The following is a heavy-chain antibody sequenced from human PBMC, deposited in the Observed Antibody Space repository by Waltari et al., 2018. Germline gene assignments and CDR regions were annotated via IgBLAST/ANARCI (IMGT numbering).Heavy chain of an antibody. CDR1: GSKFTGFY. CDR3: ARDDHCDF. J-gene: IGHJ4*02. CDR2: INPNSGRT. V-gene: IGHV1-2*02. Sequence: QVQLVQSGAEVKKPGASVRVSCKASGSKFTGFYMHWLRQAPGQGLEWMGWINPNSGRTRYAQKFEDRVIMSRDTSTSTAFMELTGLRPDDTAVYYCARDDHCDFWGQGTLVTVSS.